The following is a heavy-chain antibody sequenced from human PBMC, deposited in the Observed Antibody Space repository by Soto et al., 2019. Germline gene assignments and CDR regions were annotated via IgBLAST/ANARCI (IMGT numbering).Heavy chain of an antibody. CDR1: GYTFTGYY. Sequence: ASVKVSCKASGYTFTGYYIHWVRQATGQGLEWMGWINPNNGDTNYAQKFQGRVSMTRDTSTSTAYMELSSLRFDDTAVYYCARHSGYDYVFAYWGQGTVVTVSS. CDR3: ARHSGYDYVFAY. J-gene: IGHJ4*02. CDR2: INPNNGDT. D-gene: IGHD5-12*01. V-gene: IGHV1-2*02.